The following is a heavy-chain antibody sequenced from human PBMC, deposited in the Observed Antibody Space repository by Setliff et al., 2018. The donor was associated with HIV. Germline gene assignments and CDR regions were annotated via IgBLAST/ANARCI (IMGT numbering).Heavy chain of an antibody. CDR1: GFTFSSYG. CDR2: ISYDGSNK. D-gene: IGHD6-25*01. Sequence: GGSLRLSCAASGFTFSSYGMHWVRQAPGKGLEWVAVISYDGSNKYYADSVKGRFTISRDNSKNTLYLQMNSLRAEDTAVYYCAKDQSSAGYYFDSWGQGTLVTVSS. CDR3: AKDQSSAGYYFDS. J-gene: IGHJ4*02. V-gene: IGHV3-30*18.